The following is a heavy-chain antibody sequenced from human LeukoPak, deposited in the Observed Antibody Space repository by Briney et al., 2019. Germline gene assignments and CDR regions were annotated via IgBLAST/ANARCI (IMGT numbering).Heavy chain of an antibody. CDR3: ARARYCSGGSCYPFDY. CDR1: GFTFSSYS. Sequence: PGGSLRLSCAASGFTFSSYSMNWVRQAPGKGLEWVSYISSSSSYIYYADSVKGRFTISRDNAKNSLYLQMNSLRAEDTAVYYCARARYCSGGSCYPFDYWGQGTLVTVSS. CDR2: ISSSSSYI. V-gene: IGHV3-21*01. J-gene: IGHJ4*02. D-gene: IGHD2-15*01.